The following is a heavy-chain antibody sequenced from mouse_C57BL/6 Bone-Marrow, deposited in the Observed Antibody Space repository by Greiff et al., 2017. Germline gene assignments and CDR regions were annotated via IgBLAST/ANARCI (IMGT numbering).Heavy chain of an antibody. CDR2: INYDGSST. D-gene: IGHD1-1*01. CDR3: ARGYGSSYGPPDY. Sequence: EVHLVESEGGLVQPGSSMKLSCTASGFTFSDYYMAWVRQVPEKGLEWVANINYDGSSTYYLDSLKSRFILSRDNAKNILYLQMSSLKSEDTATYYCARGYGSSYGPPDYWGQGTTLTVSS. J-gene: IGHJ2*01. CDR1: GFTFSDYY. V-gene: IGHV5-16*01.